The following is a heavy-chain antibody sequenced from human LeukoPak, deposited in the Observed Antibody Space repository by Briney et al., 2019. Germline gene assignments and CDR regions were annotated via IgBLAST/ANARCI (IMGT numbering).Heavy chain of an antibody. Sequence: AGGSLRLSCAASGFTFSGRAVHWVRQAPGKGLEWVSSISSSSSYIYYADSVKGRFTISRDNAKNSLYLQMNSLRAEDTAVYYCARDLDYGDPSLIDYWGQGTLVTVSS. J-gene: IGHJ4*02. D-gene: IGHD4-17*01. CDR3: ARDLDYGDPSLIDY. CDR1: GFTFSGRA. V-gene: IGHV3-21*01. CDR2: ISSSSSYI.